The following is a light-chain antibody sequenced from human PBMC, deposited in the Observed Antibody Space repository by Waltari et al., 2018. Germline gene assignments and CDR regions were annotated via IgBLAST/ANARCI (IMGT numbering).Light chain of an antibody. V-gene: IGKV1-5*03. CDR2: EAS. CDR3: QQYNRYPYT. J-gene: IGKJ2*01. CDR1: QSFSSW. Sequence: DIQMTQSPSTLSASVGDRVTITCRASQSFSSWLARYQQKPGKAPKLLIYEASTLESGLPSRFSGSGSGTEFTLTISSLQPDDSATYFCQQYNRYPYTFGQGTKLEIK.